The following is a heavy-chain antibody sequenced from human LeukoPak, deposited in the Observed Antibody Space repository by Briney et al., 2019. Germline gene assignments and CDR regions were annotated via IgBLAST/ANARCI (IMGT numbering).Heavy chain of an antibody. D-gene: IGHD3-22*01. CDR1: GFTFSSYA. J-gene: IGHJ4*02. Sequence: GRSLRLSCAASGFTFSSYAMHWVRQAPGKGLEWVAVISYDGSNKYYADSVKGRFTISRDNSKNTLYLQMNSLRAEDTAVYYCASDREHYYDSRAIDYWGQGTLVTVSS. V-gene: IGHV3-30-3*01. CDR3: ASDREHYYDSRAIDY. CDR2: ISYDGSNK.